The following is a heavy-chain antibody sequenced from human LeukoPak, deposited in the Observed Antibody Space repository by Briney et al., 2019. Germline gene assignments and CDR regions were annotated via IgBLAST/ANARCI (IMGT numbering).Heavy chain of an antibody. CDR1: GFTFSSYA. D-gene: IGHD3-9*01. J-gene: IGHJ6*02. Sequence: GSLRLSCAASGFTFSSYAMSWARQAPGKGLEWVSAISGSGGSTYYADSVKGRFTISRDNSKNTLYLQMNSLRAEDTAVYYCAKSQSPVSPYYDILTGYNYYYYYGMDVWGQGTTVTVSS. V-gene: IGHV3-23*01. CDR2: ISGSGGST. CDR3: AKSQSPVSPYYDILTGYNYYYYYGMDV.